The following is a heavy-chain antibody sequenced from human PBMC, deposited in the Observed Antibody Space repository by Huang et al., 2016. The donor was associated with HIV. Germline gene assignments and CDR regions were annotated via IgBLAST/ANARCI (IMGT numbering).Heavy chain of an antibody. CDR2: KSYDGKTK. Sequence: QVQLVESGGGVVQPGRSLRISCAASGFTFSSYGMHWVRQAPGKGLEGVAVKSYDGKTKYYADSVKGRFSIARDNSKTTVYLQLNSLRVEDTAVYYCAKGGSAAAVLDFWGQGTLVTVSS. CDR1: GFTFSSYG. V-gene: IGHV3-30*18. D-gene: IGHD6-13*01. J-gene: IGHJ4*02. CDR3: AKGGSAAAVLDF.